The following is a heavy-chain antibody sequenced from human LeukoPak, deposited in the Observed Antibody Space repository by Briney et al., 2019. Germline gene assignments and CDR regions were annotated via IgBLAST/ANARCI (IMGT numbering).Heavy chain of an antibody. CDR3: ARKKAREIVGATSSFGYYGMDV. D-gene: IGHD1-26*01. CDR2: IIPIFGTA. Sequence: SVKVSCKASGGTFSSYAISWVRQAPGQGLEWMGGIIPIFGTANYAQQFQGRVTITADESTSTAYMELSSLRSEDTAVYYCARKKAREIVGATSSFGYYGMDVWGQGTTVTVSS. CDR1: GGTFSSYA. J-gene: IGHJ6*02. V-gene: IGHV1-69*13.